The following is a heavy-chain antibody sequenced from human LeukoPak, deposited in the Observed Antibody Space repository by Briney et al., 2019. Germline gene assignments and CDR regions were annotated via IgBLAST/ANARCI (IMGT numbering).Heavy chain of an antibody. CDR2: IYYSGST. J-gene: IGHJ4*02. CDR3: ARGIAAADALFDY. D-gene: IGHD6-13*01. V-gene: IGHV4-59*01. Sequence: PSETLSLTCTVSGGSISIYYWSWIRQPPGKGLEWIGYIYYSGSTNYNPSLKSRVTISVDTSKNQFSLKLSSVTAADTAVYYCARGIAAADALFDYWGQGTLVTVSS. CDR1: GGSISIYY.